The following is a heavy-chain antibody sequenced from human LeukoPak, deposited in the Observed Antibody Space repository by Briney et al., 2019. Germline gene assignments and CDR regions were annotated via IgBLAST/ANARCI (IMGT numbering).Heavy chain of an antibody. CDR3: ARVLRGIQLGLIAY. CDR2: INPNIGGT. V-gene: IGHV1-2*02. Sequence: GASVKPSCKASGYTFTGYYMHWVRHAPGQGLEWMGWINPNIGGTNYTQKVQGRVTMTRVTSISTAYMELSRLRSDDTAVYYCARVLRGIQLGLIAYWGRGTLVTVSS. J-gene: IGHJ4*02. CDR1: GYTFTGYY. D-gene: IGHD5-18*01.